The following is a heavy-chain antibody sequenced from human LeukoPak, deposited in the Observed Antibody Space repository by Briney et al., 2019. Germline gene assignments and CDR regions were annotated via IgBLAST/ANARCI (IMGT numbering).Heavy chain of an antibody. J-gene: IGHJ1*01. D-gene: IGHD3-9*01. CDR2: ISYDGSNK. V-gene: IGHV3-30-3*01. CDR3: ARGAYRGAGYFSYFQH. CDR1: GFTFSSYA. Sequence: GGSLRLSCAASGFTFSSYAMHWVRQAPGKGLEWVAVISYDGSNKYYADSVKGRFTISRDNSKNTLYLQMHSLRAEDTAVYYCARGAYRGAGYFSYFQHWGQGTLVTVSS.